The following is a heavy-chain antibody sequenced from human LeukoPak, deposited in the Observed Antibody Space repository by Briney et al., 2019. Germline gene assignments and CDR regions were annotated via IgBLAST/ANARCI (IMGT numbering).Heavy chain of an antibody. V-gene: IGHV3-21*01. Sequence: GGSLRLSCAASGFTFSSYSMNWVRQAPGKGLEWVSSISSSSSYIYYADSVKGRFTISRDNAKNSLYLQMNSLRAEDTAVYYCARDSGWGGYYMPLGPDYWGQGTLVTVSS. D-gene: IGHD3-3*01. J-gene: IGHJ4*02. CDR1: GFTFSSYS. CDR3: ARDSGWGGYYMPLGPDY. CDR2: ISSSSSYI.